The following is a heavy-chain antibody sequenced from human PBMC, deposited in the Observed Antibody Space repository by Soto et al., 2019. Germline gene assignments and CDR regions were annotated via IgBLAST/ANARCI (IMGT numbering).Heavy chain of an antibody. Sequence: QVQLQESGPGLVKPSETLSLICFVSGESVSSGQSYWNWIRQAPGKGLEWIGHIFVTGATKYSESLNSQDTISEYTSQSQIYPIETAVTPADSATYLCGRGRADNAGSNLGRRMDVWGKGNTVTVAA. V-gene: IGHV4-61*01. CDR1: GESVSSGQSY. CDR3: GRGRADNAGSNLGRRMDV. CDR2: IFVTGAT. J-gene: IGHJ6*04. D-gene: IGHD3-10*01.